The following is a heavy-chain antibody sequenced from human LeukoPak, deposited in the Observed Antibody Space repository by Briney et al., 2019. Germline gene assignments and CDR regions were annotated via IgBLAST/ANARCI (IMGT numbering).Heavy chain of an antibody. CDR1: GGTFSSYA. V-gene: IGHV1-69*13. CDR3: ARDRWDIVVVLNWFDP. J-gene: IGHJ5*02. D-gene: IGHD2-2*01. CDR2: IIPIFGKA. Sequence: ASVKVSCKASGGTFSSYAISWVRQAPGQGLEWMGGIIPIFGKANYAQKFQGRVTITADESTSTAYMELSSLRSGDTAVYYCARDRWDIVVVLNWFDPWGQGTLVTVSS.